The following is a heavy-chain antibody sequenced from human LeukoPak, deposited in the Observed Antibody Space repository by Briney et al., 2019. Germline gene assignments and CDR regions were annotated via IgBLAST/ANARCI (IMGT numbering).Heavy chain of an antibody. J-gene: IGHJ4*02. V-gene: IGHV4-39*01. CDR3: ARQKGNFDY. Sequence: PSETLSLTCTVSGGSISSSGYYWGRIRQPPGKGLEWIGSIYYSGTTYYNPSLKSRVTISVDTSKSQFSLKLSSVTAADTAIYYCARQKGNFDYWGQGTLVTVSS. CDR1: GGSISSSGYY. CDR2: IYYSGTT. D-gene: IGHD3-10*01.